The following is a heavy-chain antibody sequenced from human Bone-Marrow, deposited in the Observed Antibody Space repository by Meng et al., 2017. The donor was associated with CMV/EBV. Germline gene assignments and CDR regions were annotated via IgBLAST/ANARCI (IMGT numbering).Heavy chain of an antibody. CDR3: ASSYSSSSTSYFDY. D-gene: IGHD6-6*01. Sequence: GESLKISCAASGFTFSSYAMHWVRQAPGKGLEWVAVISYDGSNKYYADSVKGRFTISRDNSKNTLYLQMNSLRAEDTAVYYCASSYSSSSTSYFDYWGQGTLVTAPQ. CDR1: GFTFSSYA. V-gene: IGHV3-30-3*01. CDR2: ISYDGSNK. J-gene: IGHJ4*02.